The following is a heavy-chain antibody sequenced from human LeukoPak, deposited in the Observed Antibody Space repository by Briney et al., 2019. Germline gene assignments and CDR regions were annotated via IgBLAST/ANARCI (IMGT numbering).Heavy chain of an antibody. Sequence: PGGSLRLSCAASGFTFSSYAMSWVRQAPGKGLEWVSAISVSCGSTYYADSVKGRFTISRDNSKNTLYLQMNSLRAEDTAVYYCAKVGHYGSGSYFSRQSEYYFDYWGQGTLVTVSS. CDR3: AKVGHYGSGSYFSRQSEYYFDY. J-gene: IGHJ4*02. D-gene: IGHD3-10*01. CDR1: GFTFSSYA. V-gene: IGHV3-23*01. CDR2: ISVSCGST.